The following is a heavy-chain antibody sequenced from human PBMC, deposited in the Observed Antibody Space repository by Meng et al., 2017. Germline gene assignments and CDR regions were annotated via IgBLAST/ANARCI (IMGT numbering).Heavy chain of an antibody. V-gene: IGHV4-39*07. Sequence: ESLKISCTVSGGPISSSGYYWGWIRQPPGKGLEWIGSIYHSGSTYYNPFLKSRVIISVDTSKNQFSLKLSSVTDADTAVYYCARGATGPYGSGSYYNRRNSDAFDIWGQGTMVTVSS. J-gene: IGHJ3*02. D-gene: IGHD3-10*01. CDR2: IYHSGST. CDR3: ARGATGPYGSGSYYNRRNSDAFDI. CDR1: GGPISSSGYY.